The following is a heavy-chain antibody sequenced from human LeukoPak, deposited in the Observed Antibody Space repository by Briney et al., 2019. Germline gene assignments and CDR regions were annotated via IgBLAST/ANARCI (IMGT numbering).Heavy chain of an antibody. CDR2: IYWDDDK. D-gene: IGHD3-3*01. CDR3: AHRRGGVPDFWSGYYYWTTGVWFDP. Sequence: SGPTLVKPTQTLTLTCTFSGFSLSTSGVGVGWIRQPPGKALEWLALIYWDDDKRYSPSLKSRLTITKDTSKNQVVLTMTNMDPVDTATYYCAHRRGGVPDFWSGYYYWTTGVWFDPWGQGTLVTVSS. V-gene: IGHV2-5*02. CDR1: GFSLSTSGVG. J-gene: IGHJ5*02.